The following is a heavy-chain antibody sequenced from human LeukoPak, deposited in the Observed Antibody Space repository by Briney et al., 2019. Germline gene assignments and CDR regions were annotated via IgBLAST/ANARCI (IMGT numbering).Heavy chain of an antibody. V-gene: IGHV3-66*02. CDR2: FYSGGST. CDR1: GFTVNSNY. Sequence: PGGSLRLSCAASGFTVNSNYMSWVRQAPGKGLEWVSVFYSGGSTYYADSVKGRFTISRDNSKNTLYLQMNSLRAEDTAVYYCARKRDRYYLDYWGQGTLVTVSS. CDR3: ARKRDRYYLDY. D-gene: IGHD1-14*01. J-gene: IGHJ4*02.